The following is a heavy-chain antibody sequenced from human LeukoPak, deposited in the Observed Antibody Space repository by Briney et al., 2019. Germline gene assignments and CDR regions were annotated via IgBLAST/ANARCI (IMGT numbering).Heavy chain of an antibody. J-gene: IGHJ4*02. Sequence: SVRVSCKASGYTFTGNFINWVRQAPGQGLEWMGGIIPIFGTANYAQKFQGRVTITADESTSTAYMELSSLRSEDTAVYYCARSVVVAEGAYYFDYWGQGTLVTVSS. CDR1: GYTFTGNF. D-gene: IGHD2-15*01. CDR2: IIPIFGTA. CDR3: ARSVVVAEGAYYFDY. V-gene: IGHV1-69*13.